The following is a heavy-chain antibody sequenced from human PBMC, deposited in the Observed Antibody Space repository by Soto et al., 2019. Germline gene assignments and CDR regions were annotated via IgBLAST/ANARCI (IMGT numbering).Heavy chain of an antibody. CDR2: IYYSGST. V-gene: IGHV4-39*01. J-gene: IGHJ4*02. D-gene: IGHD6-19*01. Sequence: SETLSLTCTVSGGSISSSSYYWGWIRQPPGKGLEWIGSIYYSGSTYYNPSLKSRVTISVDTSKNQFSLKLSSVTAADTAVYYCARLAGSGPDYWGQGTLVTVSS. CDR3: ARLAGSGPDY. CDR1: GGSISSSSYY.